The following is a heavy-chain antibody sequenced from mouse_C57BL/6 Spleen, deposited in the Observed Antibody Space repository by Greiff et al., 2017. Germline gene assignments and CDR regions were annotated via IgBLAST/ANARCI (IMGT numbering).Heavy chain of an antibody. V-gene: IGHV1-64*01. CDR2: IHPNSGST. Sequence: QVQLQQSGAELVKPGASVKLSCKASGYTFTSYWMHWVKQRPGQGLEWIGMIHPNSGSTNYNEKFKSKATLTVDKSSSTAYMQLSSLTSEDSAVYYCARTTVVAKEGYFDVWGTGTTVTVSS. J-gene: IGHJ1*03. CDR3: ARTTVVAKEGYFDV. D-gene: IGHD1-1*01. CDR1: GYTFTSYW.